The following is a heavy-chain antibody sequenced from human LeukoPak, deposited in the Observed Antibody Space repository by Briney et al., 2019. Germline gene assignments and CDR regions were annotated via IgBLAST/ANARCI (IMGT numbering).Heavy chain of an antibody. J-gene: IGHJ5*02. CDR1: GYSFTSYW. CDR3: ARFNYDSSGYYWFDP. CDR2: IYPGDSDT. V-gene: IGHV5-51*01. D-gene: IGHD3-22*01. Sequence: GESLKISCKGSGYSFTSYWIGWVRQMPGKGLEWMGIIYPGDSDTRYNPSFQGQVTISADKSISTAYLQWSSLKASDTAMYYCARFNYDSSGYYWFDPWGQGTLVTVSS.